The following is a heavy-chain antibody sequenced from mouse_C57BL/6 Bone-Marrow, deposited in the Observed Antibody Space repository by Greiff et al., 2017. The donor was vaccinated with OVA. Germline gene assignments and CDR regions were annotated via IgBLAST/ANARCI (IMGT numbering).Heavy chain of an antibody. CDR2: INPNNGGT. Sequence: VQLQQSGPELVKPGASVKISCKASGYTFTDYYMNWVKQSHGKSLEWIGDINPNNGGTSYNQKFKGKATLTVDKSSSTAYMELRSLTSEDSAVYYCARSDYGSFADWGQGTLVTVSA. J-gene: IGHJ3*01. V-gene: IGHV1-26*01. D-gene: IGHD2-4*01. CDR3: ARSDYGSFAD. CDR1: GYTFTDYY.